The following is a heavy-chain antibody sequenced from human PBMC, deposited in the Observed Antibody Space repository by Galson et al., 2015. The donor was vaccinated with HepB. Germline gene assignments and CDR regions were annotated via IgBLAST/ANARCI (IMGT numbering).Heavy chain of an antibody. J-gene: IGHJ6*02. D-gene: IGHD4-17*01. Sequence: SLRLSCAASGFTFGDYAMSWFRQAPGKGLEWVGFIRSKAYGGTTEYAASVKGRFTISRDDSKSIAYLQMNSLKTEDTAVYYCTRDGDYADYYYGMDVWGQGTTVTVSS. CDR1: GFTFGDYA. V-gene: IGHV3-49*03. CDR2: IRSKAYGGTT. CDR3: TRDGDYADYYYGMDV.